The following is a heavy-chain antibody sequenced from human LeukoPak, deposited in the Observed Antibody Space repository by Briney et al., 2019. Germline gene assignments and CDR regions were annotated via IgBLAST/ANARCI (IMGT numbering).Heavy chain of an antibody. CDR2: VSGSAGRT. D-gene: IGHD2-8*02. CDR3: AKNRGHCVDGVCHNYYYMDV. Sequence: GGSLRLSCAASGFTFSSFAMTWVRQALGKGLEWVSTVSGSAGRTDYADSVKGRFTISRDNLKNTLYLQMNGLRAEDTAVYYCAKNRGHCVDGVCHNYYYMDVWGRGTTVTVSS. CDR1: GFTFSSFA. V-gene: IGHV3-23*01. J-gene: IGHJ6*03.